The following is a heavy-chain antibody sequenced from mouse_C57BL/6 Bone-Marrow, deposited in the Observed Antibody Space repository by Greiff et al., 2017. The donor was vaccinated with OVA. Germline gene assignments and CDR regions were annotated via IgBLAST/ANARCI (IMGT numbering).Heavy chain of an antibody. V-gene: IGHV5-15*01. D-gene: IGHD2-5*01. J-gene: IGHJ2*01. CDR3: ARRDYSNYGFDY. Sequence: EVKLMESGGGLVQPGGSLKLSCAASGFTFSDYGMAWVRQAPRKGPEWVAFISNLAYSIYYADTVTGRFTISRENAKNTLYLEMSSLRSEDTAMYYCARRDYSNYGFDYWGQGTTLTVSS. CDR1: GFTFSDYG. CDR2: ISNLAYSI.